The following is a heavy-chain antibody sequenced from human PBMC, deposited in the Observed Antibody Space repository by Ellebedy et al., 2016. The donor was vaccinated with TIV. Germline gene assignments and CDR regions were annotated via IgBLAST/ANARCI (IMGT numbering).Heavy chain of an antibody. CDR3: ARDRIVGSSSPYYNGMDV. V-gene: IGHV1-46*01. Sequence: AASVKVSCKASGYTFTSYYMHWVRQAPGQGLAWMGVIDPSGGSTEYAQKFQGRVTMTRDTSTSTVYMKLSSLGSDDTAVYYCARDRIVGSSSPYYNGMDVWGQGTTVTVSS. CDR1: GYTFTSYY. D-gene: IGHD1-26*01. CDR2: IDPSGGST. J-gene: IGHJ6*02.